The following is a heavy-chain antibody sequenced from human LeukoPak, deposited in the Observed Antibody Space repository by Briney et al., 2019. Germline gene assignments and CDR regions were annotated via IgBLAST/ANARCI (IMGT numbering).Heavy chain of an antibody. V-gene: IGHV1-8*01. D-gene: IGHD2-2*01. Sequence: ASVKVSCKASGYTFTSYDINWVRQATGQGLEWMGWMNPNSGSTGYAQKFQGRVTMTRNTSISTAYMELSSLRSEDTAVYYCAILGYCSSTSCYPDGYWGQGTLVTVSS. CDR2: MNPNSGST. CDR3: AILGYCSSTSCYPDGY. CDR1: GYTFTSYD. J-gene: IGHJ4*02.